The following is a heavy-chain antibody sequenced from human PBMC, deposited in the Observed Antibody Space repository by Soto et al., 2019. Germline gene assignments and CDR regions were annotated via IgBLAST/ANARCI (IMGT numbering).Heavy chain of an antibody. J-gene: IGHJ4*02. D-gene: IGHD4-17*01. V-gene: IGHV2-5*02. CDR1: GFSLNTSGVG. Sequence: ESGPTLVNPTQTLTLTCTFSGFSLNTSGVGVGWIRQPPGKALEWLALIYWDDDKRYRPSLKSRLTITKDTSKNQVVLTMTNMDPVDTATYYCARRLNFGDNSYYFDYWGQGTLVTVSS. CDR3: ARRLNFGDNSYYFDY. CDR2: IYWDDDK.